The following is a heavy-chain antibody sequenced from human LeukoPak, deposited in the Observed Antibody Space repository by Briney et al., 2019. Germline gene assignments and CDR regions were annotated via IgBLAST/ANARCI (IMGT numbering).Heavy chain of an antibody. Sequence: SETLSLTCAVYGGSFSGYYWSWIRQPPGKGLEWIGEINHSGSTYYNPSLKSRVTISVDTSKNQFSLKLSSVTAADTAVYYCARGGTMVRGVRINWFDPWGQGTLVTVSS. V-gene: IGHV4-34*01. CDR1: GGSFSGYY. J-gene: IGHJ5*02. D-gene: IGHD3-10*01. CDR2: INHSGST. CDR3: ARGGTMVRGVRINWFDP.